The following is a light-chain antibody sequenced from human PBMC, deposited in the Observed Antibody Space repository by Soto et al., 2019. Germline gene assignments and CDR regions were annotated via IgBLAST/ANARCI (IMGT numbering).Light chain of an antibody. J-gene: IGLJ2*01. CDR1: SSNIGAGYD. Sequence: QSVLTQPPSVSGAPVQGVTISCTGSSSNIGAGYDVHWYQQLPGTAPKLLIYGNSNRPSGVPDRFSGSKSGTSASLAITGLQAEDEADYYCQSYDSSLSGFVVFGGGTKLTVL. CDR2: GNS. V-gene: IGLV1-40*01. CDR3: QSYDSSLSGFVV.